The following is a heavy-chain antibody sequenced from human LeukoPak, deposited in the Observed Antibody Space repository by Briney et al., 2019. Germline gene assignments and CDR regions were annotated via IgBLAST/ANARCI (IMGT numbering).Heavy chain of an antibody. V-gene: IGHV4-31*03. J-gene: IGHJ4*02. CDR2: IYYSGST. Sequence: PSETLSLTCTVSGGSISSGGYYWSWIRQHPWKGVEWIGYIYYSGSTYYNPSLKSRVTISVDTSKNQFSLKLSSVTAADTAVYYCAGGGLVANFDYWGQGTLVTVSS. D-gene: IGHD5-12*01. CDR3: AGGGLVANFDY. CDR1: GGSISSGGYY.